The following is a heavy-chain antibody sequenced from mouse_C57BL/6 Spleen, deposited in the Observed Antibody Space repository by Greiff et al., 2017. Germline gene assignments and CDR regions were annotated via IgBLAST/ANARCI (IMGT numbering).Heavy chain of an antibody. CDR3: ARYGFGYFDG. D-gene: IGHD1-2*01. V-gene: IGHV1-54*01. J-gene: IGHJ1*03. CDR2: INPGSGGT. Sequence: QVQLKESGAELVRPGTSVKVSCKASGYAFTNYLIEWVKQRPGQGLEWIGVINPGSGGTNYNEKFKGKATLTADKSSSTAYMQLSSLTSEDSAVYFCARYGFGYFDGWGTGTTVTVSS. CDR1: GYAFTNYL.